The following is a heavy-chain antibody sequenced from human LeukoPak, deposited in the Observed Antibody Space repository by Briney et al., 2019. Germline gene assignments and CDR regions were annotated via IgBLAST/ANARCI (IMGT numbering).Heavy chain of an antibody. CDR3: ARGRGSSYGDPFDY. CDR1: GFTLSTYG. V-gene: IGHV3-21*01. D-gene: IGHD5-18*01. J-gene: IGHJ4*02. CDR2: ISGSSNYI. Sequence: GGTLRLSCEASGFTLSTYGINWVRQAPGKGLEWVSCISGSSNYIYYTDSVKGRFTLSRDNAKNSLFLQMNSLRAEDTAVYYCARGRGSSYGDPFDYWGQGTLVTVSS.